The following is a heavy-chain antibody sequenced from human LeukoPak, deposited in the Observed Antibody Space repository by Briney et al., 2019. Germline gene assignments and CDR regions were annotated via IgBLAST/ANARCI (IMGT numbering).Heavy chain of an antibody. CDR1: GFTFDDYA. CDR2: ISWNSGSI. Sequence: GGSLRLSCAASGFTFDDYAMHWVRQAPGKGLEWVSGISWNSGSIGYADSVKGRFTISRHNAKNSLYLHMNSLRAEDTAVYYCARDSQAYCSGGSCSMFDYWGQGSLVTVSS. V-gene: IGHV3-9*01. J-gene: IGHJ4*02. CDR3: ARDSQAYCSGGSCSMFDY. D-gene: IGHD2-15*01.